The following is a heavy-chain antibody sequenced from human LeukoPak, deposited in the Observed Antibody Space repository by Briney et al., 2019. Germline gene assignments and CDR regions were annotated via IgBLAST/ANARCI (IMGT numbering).Heavy chain of an antibody. Sequence: PGGSLRLSRAASGFTFSSYSMNWVRQAPGMGLEWVSFISSSITGIYYADSVKGRFTIFRDNAKNSVYLQMNTLRDEDTAVYYCARAGSGWSFDYWGQGTLVTVSS. V-gene: IGHV3-48*02. CDR1: GFTFSSYS. CDR3: ARAGSGWSFDY. J-gene: IGHJ4*02. CDR2: ISSSITGI. D-gene: IGHD6-19*01.